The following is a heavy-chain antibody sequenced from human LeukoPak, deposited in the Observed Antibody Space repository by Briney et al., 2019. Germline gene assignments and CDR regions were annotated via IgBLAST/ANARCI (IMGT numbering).Heavy chain of an antibody. CDR2: INPNSGGT. J-gene: IGHJ3*02. V-gene: IGHV1-2*02. CDR1: GYTFTGYY. Sequence: ASVKVSCKAPGYTFTGYYMHWVRQAPGQGLEWMGWINPNSGGTNYAQKFQGRVTMTRDTFISTAYMELSRLRSDDTAVYYCARLSSSWGPDAFDIWGQGTMVTVSS. CDR3: ARLSSSWGPDAFDI. D-gene: IGHD6-13*01.